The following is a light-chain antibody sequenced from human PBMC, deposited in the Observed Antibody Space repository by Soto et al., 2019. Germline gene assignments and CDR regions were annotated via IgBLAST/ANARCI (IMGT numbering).Light chain of an antibody. Sequence: DTQLTQSPSFLSASVGDRVTIACRASQDVSRSVGWYQQKPGTAPKLLVSAASTLNSGVPSWFSGSGSGSDFTLTISSPQPEDFATYYCQQLWTYPLTFGGGTKVDIK. J-gene: IGKJ4*01. CDR1: QDVSRS. CDR2: AAS. V-gene: IGKV1-9*01. CDR3: QQLWTYPLT.